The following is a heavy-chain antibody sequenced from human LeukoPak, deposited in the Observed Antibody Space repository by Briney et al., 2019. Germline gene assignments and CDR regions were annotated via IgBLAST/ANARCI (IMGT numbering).Heavy chain of an antibody. CDR1: GGTFSSYA. Sequence: ASVKVSCKASGGTFSSYAISWVRQAPGQGLEWMGGIIPIFGTANYAQKFQGRVTITADESTSTAYMELSSLRSEDTAVYHCARDYSPYCSSTSCPYFWGQGTLVTVSS. J-gene: IGHJ4*02. V-gene: IGHV1-69*13. CDR3: ARDYSPYCSSTSCPYF. CDR2: IIPIFGTA. D-gene: IGHD2-2*01.